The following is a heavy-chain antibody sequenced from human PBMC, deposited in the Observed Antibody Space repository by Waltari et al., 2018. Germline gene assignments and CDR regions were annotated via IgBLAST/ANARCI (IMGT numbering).Heavy chain of an antibody. CDR1: GYPFTGSY. J-gene: IGHJ3*02. Sequence: QVQLVQSGAEVEKPGASVKVSCKTSGYPFTGSYIYWVRQAPGQGLEWMGWINPNSGDTNYAQKFQGRVTMTRDTSISTAYVELNNLRSDDTAIYYCARARRYNWNYDAFDIWGQGTMVTVSS. D-gene: IGHD1-7*01. CDR3: ARARRYNWNYDAFDI. V-gene: IGHV1-2*02. CDR2: INPNSGDT.